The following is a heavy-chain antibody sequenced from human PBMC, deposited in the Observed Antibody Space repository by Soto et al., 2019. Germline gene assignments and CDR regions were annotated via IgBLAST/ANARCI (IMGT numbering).Heavy chain of an antibody. V-gene: IGHV3-21*01. D-gene: IGHD3-22*01. CDR2: ISSSSSYV. J-gene: IGHJ4*02. CDR1: GFFFRSFS. Sequence: GGSLRLSCVASGFFFRSFSMHWVRQAPGKGLEWVSSISSSSSYVYYADSVKGRFTISRDNAKNSLYLQMNSLRAEDTAVYYCARDLDLTYANYYDSIGYWGQGTLVTVSS. CDR3: ARDLDLTYANYYDSIGY.